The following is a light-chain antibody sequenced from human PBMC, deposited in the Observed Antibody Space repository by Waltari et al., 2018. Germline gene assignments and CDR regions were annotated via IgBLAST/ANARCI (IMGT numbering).Light chain of an antibody. V-gene: IGLV1-44*01. CDR1: SSNIGRNT. Sequence: QSVLTQPPSASGTPSQGVTISCSGSSSNIGRNTVSWYQQFPGTAPQLLMHTDNQRPSGVPDRFSGSKSGTSASLAISGLQFEDEAQYFCATWDDSLNGRVFGGGTKVTVL. J-gene: IGLJ3*02. CDR2: TDN. CDR3: ATWDDSLNGRV.